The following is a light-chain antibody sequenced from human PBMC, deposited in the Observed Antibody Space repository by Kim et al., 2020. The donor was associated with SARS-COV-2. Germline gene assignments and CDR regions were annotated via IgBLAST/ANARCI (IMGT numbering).Light chain of an antibody. CDR3: RQCYSPPYT. CDR2: WAS. V-gene: IGKV4-1*01. J-gene: IGKJ2*01. Sequence: RATINCKSSQSILYSSNNRNYLAWYQQKPGQPPKLLISWASTRESGVPDRFSGSGSGTDFTLTISSLQAEDVAVYYCRQCYSPPYTFGQGTKLEI. CDR1: QSILYSSNNRNY.